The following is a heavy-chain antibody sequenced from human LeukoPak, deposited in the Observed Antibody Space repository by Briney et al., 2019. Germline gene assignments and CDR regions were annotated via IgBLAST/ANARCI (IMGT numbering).Heavy chain of an antibody. V-gene: IGHV3-48*04. CDR3: ARDTRGESDY. CDR1: GFTFRTYG. Sequence: SGGSLRLSCAASGFTFRTYGMIWVRQALGKGLEWISYINSDSDTVYYSNSVEGRFTISRDNAKNSLYLQMNSLRAEDTAMYYCARDTRGESDYWGHGTLVTVSS. D-gene: IGHD2-2*01. CDR2: INSDSDTV. J-gene: IGHJ4*01.